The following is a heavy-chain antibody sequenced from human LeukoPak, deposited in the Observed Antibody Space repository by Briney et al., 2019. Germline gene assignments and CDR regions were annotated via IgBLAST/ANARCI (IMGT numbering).Heavy chain of an antibody. CDR1: GFIFSRYG. J-gene: IGHJ6*04. CDR2: ISSSSSTI. V-gene: IGHV3-48*04. D-gene: IGHD3-10*02. CDR3: AELGITMIGGV. Sequence: GGTLRLSCAASGFIFSRYGMSWVRQAPGKGLEWVSYISSSSSTIYYADSVKGRFTISRDNAKNSLYLQMNSLRAEDTAVYYCAELGITMIGGVWGKGTTVTISS.